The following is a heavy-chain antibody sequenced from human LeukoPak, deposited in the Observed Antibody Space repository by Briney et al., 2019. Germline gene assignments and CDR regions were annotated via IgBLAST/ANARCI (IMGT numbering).Heavy chain of an antibody. Sequence: GGSLRLSCEASGFTFKWYAMHWVRQAPGKGLEWVSSISSSSSYIYYADSVKGRFTISRDNAKNSLYLQMNSLRAEDTAVYYCARERGYSSDYWGQGTLVTVSS. CDR3: ARERGYSSDY. V-gene: IGHV3-21*01. CDR2: ISSSSSYI. J-gene: IGHJ4*02. D-gene: IGHD5-18*01. CDR1: GFTFKWYA.